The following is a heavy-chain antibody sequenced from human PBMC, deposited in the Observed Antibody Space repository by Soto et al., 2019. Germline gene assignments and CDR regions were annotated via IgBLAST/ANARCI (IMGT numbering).Heavy chain of an antibody. D-gene: IGHD2-2*01. CDR3: AKIGWILVIAPAASGDY. Sequence: PGGSLRLSCVASAFTFSAYGMHWVRQAPGKGLEWVSTISGSGASTYYADSVKGRFTISRDNSKNTLYLQMNSLRADDTAVYYCAKIGWILVIAPAASGDYWGQGTLVTVSS. CDR2: ISGSGAST. V-gene: IGHV3-23*01. J-gene: IGHJ4*02. CDR1: AFTFSAYG.